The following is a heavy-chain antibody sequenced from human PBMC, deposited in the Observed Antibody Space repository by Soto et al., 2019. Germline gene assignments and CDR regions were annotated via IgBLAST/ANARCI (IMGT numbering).Heavy chain of an antibody. CDR2: INPSGGST. CDR1: GYTFTSYY. D-gene: IGHD3-22*01. V-gene: IGHV1-46*01. J-gene: IGHJ4*02. Sequence: ASVKVSCKASGYTFTSYYMHWVRQAPGQGLEWMGIINPSGGSTSYAQKFQGRVTMTRDTSTSTVYMELSSLRSEDTAVYYCARGPTYYYDSSGYLDYWGQGTLVTVYS. CDR3: ARGPTYYYDSSGYLDY.